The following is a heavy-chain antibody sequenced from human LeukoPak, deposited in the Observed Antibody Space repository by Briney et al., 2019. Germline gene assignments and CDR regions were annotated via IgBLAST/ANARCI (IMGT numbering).Heavy chain of an antibody. CDR3: ARGYCSGGSCYSSYYYSYMDV. CDR2: INYSGST. V-gene: IGHV4-38-2*02. CDR1: GYSISSGYY. J-gene: IGHJ6*03. Sequence: SETLSLTCTVSGYSISSGYYWGWIRQAPGKGLEWIGSINYSGSTYYNPSLKSRVTISVDRSKNQFSLKLSSVTAADTAVYYCARGYCSGGSCYSSYYYSYMDVWGKGTTVTVSS. D-gene: IGHD2-15*01.